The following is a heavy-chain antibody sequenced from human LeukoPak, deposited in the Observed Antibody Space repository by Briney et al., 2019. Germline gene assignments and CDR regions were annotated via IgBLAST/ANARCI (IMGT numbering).Heavy chain of an antibody. J-gene: IGHJ4*02. CDR1: GYTFTGYY. CDR3: ARGTYYDSSGYAY. Sequence: ASVKVSCKASGYTFTGYYMHWVRQAPGQGLEWMGWISPNSGGTNYAQKFQGRVTMTRDTSISTAYMELSRLRSDDTAVYYCARGTYYDSSGYAYWGQGTLVTVSS. V-gene: IGHV1-2*02. CDR2: ISPNSGGT. D-gene: IGHD3-22*01.